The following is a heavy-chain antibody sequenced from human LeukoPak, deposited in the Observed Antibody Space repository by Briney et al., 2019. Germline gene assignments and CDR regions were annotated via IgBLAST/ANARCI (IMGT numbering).Heavy chain of an antibody. CDR1: GGSISSGSYY. CDR3: ARVRRTDSSSWYRHYYYYMDV. D-gene: IGHD6-13*01. Sequence: SETLSLTCTVSGGSISSGSYYWSWIRQPPGKGLEWIGYIYYSGSTNYNPSLKSRVTISVDTSKNQFSLKLSSVTAADTAVYYCARVRRTDSSSWYRHYYYYMDVWGKGTTVTISS. J-gene: IGHJ6*03. V-gene: IGHV4-61*01. CDR2: IYYSGST.